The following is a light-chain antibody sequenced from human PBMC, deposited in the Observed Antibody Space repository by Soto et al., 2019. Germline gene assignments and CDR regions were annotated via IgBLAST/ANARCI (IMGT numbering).Light chain of an antibody. CDR1: SSDIGGYDY. J-gene: IGLJ1*01. V-gene: IGLV2-14*01. CDR2: EVR. Sequence: SVLTQPASVSGSPGQSITISCTGTSSDIGGYDYVSWYQQRPGKAPKLMIYEVRYRPSGVSNRFSGSKSGNTASLTIPGLQAEDEAVYYCCSSTRTSNHYFCGSGLKVTVL. CDR3: CSSTRTSNHYF.